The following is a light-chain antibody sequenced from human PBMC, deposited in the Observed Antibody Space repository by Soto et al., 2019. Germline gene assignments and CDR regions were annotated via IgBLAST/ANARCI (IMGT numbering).Light chain of an antibody. J-gene: IGKJ4*02. CDR2: GAS. CDR1: QSVSSY. V-gene: IGKV3-11*01. Sequence: EIVLTQSPATLSLSPGERATLSCRASQSVSSYLVWYQQKPGQAPRLLIDGASNRATGIPARFSGSGSGTDFTLTISSLEPEDFAVYFCQQRSSWPLTFGGGTKVDIK. CDR3: QQRSSWPLT.